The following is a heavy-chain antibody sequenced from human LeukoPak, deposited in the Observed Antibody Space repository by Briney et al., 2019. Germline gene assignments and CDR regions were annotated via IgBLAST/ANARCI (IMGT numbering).Heavy chain of an antibody. D-gene: IGHD2-8*02. J-gene: IGHJ4*02. CDR2: IYYSGST. CDR3: ARGYWFYFDY. Sequence: SETLSLTCTVSGGSISSNSYYWGWIRQPPGKGLKWIGSIYYSGSTYYNPSLKSRVTMSVDTSKNQFSLKLSSVTAADTAVYYCARGYWFYFDYWGQGTLVTVSS. V-gene: IGHV4-39*07. CDR1: GGSISSNSYY.